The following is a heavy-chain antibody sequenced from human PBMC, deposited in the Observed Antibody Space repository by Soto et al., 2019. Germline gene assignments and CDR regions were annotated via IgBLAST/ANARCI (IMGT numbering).Heavy chain of an antibody. CDR1: GFTFSSYA. D-gene: IGHD2-15*01. CDR2: ISGSGGGT. Sequence: GGFLRLSCAASGFTFSSYAMSWVRQAPGKGLEWVSAISGSGGGTYYADSVKGRFTVSRDNSRFTLFLQMDSLRAEDTAIYYCAKGSASARPYYFDSWGQGAPVTVSS. V-gene: IGHV3-23*01. CDR3: AKGSASARPYYFDS. J-gene: IGHJ4*02.